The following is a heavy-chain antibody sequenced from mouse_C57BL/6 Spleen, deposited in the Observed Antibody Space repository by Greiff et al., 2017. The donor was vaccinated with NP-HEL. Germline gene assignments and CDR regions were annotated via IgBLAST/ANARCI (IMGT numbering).Heavy chain of an antibody. CDR2: ISNGGGST. J-gene: IGHJ2*01. D-gene: IGHD2-5*01. CDR3: ARGAYYSNYVDY. Sequence: DVMLVESGGGLVQPGGSLKLSCAASGFTFSDYYMYWFRQTPEKRLEWVAYISNGGGSTYYPDTVKGRFTISRDNAKNTLYLQMSRLKSEDTAMYYCARGAYYSNYVDYWGQGTTLTVSS. V-gene: IGHV5-12*01. CDR1: GFTFSDYY.